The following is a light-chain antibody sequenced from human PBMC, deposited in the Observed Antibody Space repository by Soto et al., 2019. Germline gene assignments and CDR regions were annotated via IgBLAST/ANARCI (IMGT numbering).Light chain of an antibody. CDR2: KAS. CDR3: QHYNSYSEA. V-gene: IGKV1-5*03. Sequence: DIQMTQSPSTLSASVGDRVTITCRASQTISSWLAWHQQKSGKAPKLLIYKASTLKSGVPSRFSGSGSGTEFTLTISSLQPDDFATYYCQHYNSYSEAFGQGTKVDIK. CDR1: QTISSW. J-gene: IGKJ1*01.